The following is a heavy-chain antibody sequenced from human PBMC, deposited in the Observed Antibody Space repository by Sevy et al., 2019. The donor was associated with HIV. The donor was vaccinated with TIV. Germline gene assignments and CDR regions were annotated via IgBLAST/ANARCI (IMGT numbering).Heavy chain of an antibody. V-gene: IGHV1-69*13. CDR2: IIPIFGTA. CDR3: ARSNGRFGETWVDY. Sequence: ASVKVSCKASGGTFSSYAISWVRQAPGQGLEWMGRIIPIFGTANYAQKFQGRVTITADESTSTAYMELSSLRSEDTAVYYCARSNGRFGETWVDYWGQGTLVTVSS. J-gene: IGHJ4*02. CDR1: GGTFSSYA. D-gene: IGHD3-10*01.